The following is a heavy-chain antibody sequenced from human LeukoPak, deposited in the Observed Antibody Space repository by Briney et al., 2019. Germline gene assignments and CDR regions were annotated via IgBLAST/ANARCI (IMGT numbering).Heavy chain of an antibody. D-gene: IGHD4-17*01. J-gene: IGHJ4*02. CDR2: ITCSGGST. Sequence: GGSLRLSCAASGFTFSNYALSWVRQAPGKGLEWVSGITCSGGSTYYAYSVRGCITIYRDNSKNTLYLQMNSLRAEDTAVYFCAKDDGGSVTTTDFEYWGQGTLVTVSS. V-gene: IGHV3-23*01. CDR1: GFTFSNYA. CDR3: AKDDGGSVTTTDFEY.